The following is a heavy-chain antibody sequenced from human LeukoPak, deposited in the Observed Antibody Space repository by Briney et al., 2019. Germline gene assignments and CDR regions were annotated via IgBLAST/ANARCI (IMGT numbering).Heavy chain of an antibody. Sequence: GGSLRLSCAASGFTFSSYGMHWVRQAPGKGLEWVAVIWHDGRNKYYADSVKGRFTISRDNSKNTLYLRMSSLRAEDTAVYYCARDRGSNDPIDYWGQGTLVTVSS. CDR2: IWHDGRNK. J-gene: IGHJ4*02. CDR3: ARDRGSNDPIDY. D-gene: IGHD2-15*01. V-gene: IGHV3-33*01. CDR1: GFTFSSYG.